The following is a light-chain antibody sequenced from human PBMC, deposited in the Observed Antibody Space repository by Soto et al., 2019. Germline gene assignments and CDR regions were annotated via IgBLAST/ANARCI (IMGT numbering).Light chain of an antibody. CDR2: DVS. Sequence: TQMTQSPSTLSASVGDRVTITCRASQSFSTWLAWYQQKPGKAPELLIYDVSNLESGVPSRFSGSGSGTEFTLTIGSLQPDDFATYYCQQYHSYPLTFGGGTTVEIK. V-gene: IGKV1-5*01. CDR3: QQYHSYPLT. J-gene: IGKJ4*01. CDR1: QSFSTW.